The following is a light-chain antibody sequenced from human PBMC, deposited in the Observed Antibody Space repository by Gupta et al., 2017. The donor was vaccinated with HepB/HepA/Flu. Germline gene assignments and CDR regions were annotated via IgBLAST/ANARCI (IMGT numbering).Light chain of an antibody. CDR1: QNIDSY. J-gene: IGKJ4*01. Sequence: DIQMTQSPSSLSASVGDRVTITCRASQNIDSYLNWYQHKPGKAPKLLIYAASRLQSGVPSRFSGSGSGTDFTLTISSLQPEDFGTYYCQQSTSTPLTVGGGTKVEIK. CDR3: QQSTSTPLT. CDR2: AAS. V-gene: IGKV1-39*01.